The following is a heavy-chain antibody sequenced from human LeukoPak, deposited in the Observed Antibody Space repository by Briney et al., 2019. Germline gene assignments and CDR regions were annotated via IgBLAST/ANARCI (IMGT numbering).Heavy chain of an antibody. J-gene: IGHJ4*02. D-gene: IGHD6-19*01. Sequence: GRSLRLSCAASGFTFSSYAMHWVRQAPGKGLEWVAVISYDGSNKYYADSVKGRFTISRDNSKNTLYLQMNSLRAEDTAVYYCARGYGQYSSGWRPFDYWGQGTLVTVSS. CDR2: ISYDGSNK. CDR1: GFTFSSYA. V-gene: IGHV3-30*04. CDR3: ARGYGQYSSGWRPFDY.